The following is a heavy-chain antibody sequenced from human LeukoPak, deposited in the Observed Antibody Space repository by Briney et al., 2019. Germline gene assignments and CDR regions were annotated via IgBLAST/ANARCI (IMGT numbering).Heavy chain of an antibody. CDR1: GFTFSSYA. V-gene: IGHV3-23*01. CDR2: FSGSGGST. D-gene: IGHD3-10*01. J-gene: IGHJ4*02. CDR3: EKDDPSMVRGVITFFDY. Sequence: GGSLRLSCAASGFTFSSYAMSWVRQAPGKGLEWVSAFSGSGGSTYYADSVKGRFTISRDNSKNTLYLQMNSLRAEDTAVYYCEKDDPSMVRGVITFFDYWGQGTLVTVSS.